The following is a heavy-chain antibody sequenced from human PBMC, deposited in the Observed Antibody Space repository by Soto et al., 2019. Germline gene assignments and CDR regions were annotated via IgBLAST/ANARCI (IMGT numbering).Heavy chain of an antibody. D-gene: IGHD3-9*01. CDR2: IDPSDSYT. V-gene: IGHV5-10-1*01. J-gene: IGHJ4*02. CDR3: ARHPQDILTGYYYYFDY. Sequence: ESLKISGKGSGCNFTSYWISWVRQTHGKGLEWMGRIDPSDSYTNYSPSFQGHVTISADKSISTAYLQWSSLKASDTAMYYCARHPQDILTGYYYYFDYWGQGTLVTAPQ. CDR1: GCNFTSYW.